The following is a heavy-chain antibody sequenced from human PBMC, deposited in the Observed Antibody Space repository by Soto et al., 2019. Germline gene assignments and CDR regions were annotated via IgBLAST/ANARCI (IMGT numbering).Heavy chain of an antibody. CDR2: ISYDGSNK. D-gene: IGHD3-22*01. CDR1: GFTFSRYG. V-gene: IGHV3-30*18. Sequence: GGSLRLSCAASGFTFSRYGMHWVRQAPGKGLEWVAVISYDGSNKYYADSVKGRFTISRDNSKDTLYLQMNSLRAEDTAVYYCAKGGNSSGYYYVDYWGQGTLLTVSS. CDR3: AKGGNSSGYYYVDY. J-gene: IGHJ4*02.